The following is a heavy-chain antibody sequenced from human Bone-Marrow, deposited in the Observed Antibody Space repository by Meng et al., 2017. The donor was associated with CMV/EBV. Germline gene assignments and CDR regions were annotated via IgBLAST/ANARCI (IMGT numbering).Heavy chain of an antibody. Sequence: SVKVSCKASGYTFTSYGISWVRQAPGQGLEWMGRIIPILGIANYAQKFQGRVTITADKSTSTAYMELSSLRSEDTAVYYCARALRLQWLPLNLGQRTLVTVSS. CDR2: IIPILGIA. J-gene: IGHJ4*02. D-gene: IGHD3-22*01. CDR1: GYTFTSYG. CDR3: ARALRLQWLPLN. V-gene: IGHV1-69*04.